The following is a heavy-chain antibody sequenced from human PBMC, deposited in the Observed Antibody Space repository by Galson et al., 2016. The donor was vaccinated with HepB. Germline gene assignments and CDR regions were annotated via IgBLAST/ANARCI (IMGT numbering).Heavy chain of an antibody. CDR3: AKEGYCTSTSCYQGIDY. Sequence: SLRLSCAASGFTFTNYAMSWVRQAPGKGLEWVSGISASGGSRFYADSVKGRFTISRDNSKNTLYLQMNSLRAEDTAIYYCAKEGYCTSTSCYQGIDYWGQGTLVTVSS. D-gene: IGHD2-2*01. J-gene: IGHJ4*02. CDR1: GFTFTNYA. CDR2: ISASGGSR. V-gene: IGHV3-23*01.